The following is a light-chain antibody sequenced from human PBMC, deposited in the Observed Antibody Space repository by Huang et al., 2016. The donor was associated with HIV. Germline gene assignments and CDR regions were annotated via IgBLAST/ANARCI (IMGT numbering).Light chain of an antibody. J-gene: IGKJ4*01. V-gene: IGKV1-5*03. CDR2: QAS. CDR1: QSINTW. Sequence: DIEMTQSPSTLSASVGDRVTITCRASQSINTWLAWYQQKPGKTPNLLIYQASSLENGVPSRFGGSGSGTEFTLTISSLQPDDFATYYCQQYNSYPLTFGGGTKVEIK. CDR3: QQYNSYPLT.